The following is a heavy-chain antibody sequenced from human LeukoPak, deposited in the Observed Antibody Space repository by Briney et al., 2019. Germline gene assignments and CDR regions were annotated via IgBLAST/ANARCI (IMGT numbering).Heavy chain of an antibody. D-gene: IGHD2-2*01. CDR3: AREGEYCSSTSCYGWFDP. Sequence: ASVKVSCKASGYTFTGYYMHWVRQAPGQGLEWMGWINPNSGGTNYAQKFQGRVTMTRDTSINTAYMELSRLRSDDTAVYYCAREGEYCSSTSCYGWFDPWGQGTLVTVSS. V-gene: IGHV1-2*02. J-gene: IGHJ5*02. CDR1: GYTFTGYY. CDR2: INPNSGGT.